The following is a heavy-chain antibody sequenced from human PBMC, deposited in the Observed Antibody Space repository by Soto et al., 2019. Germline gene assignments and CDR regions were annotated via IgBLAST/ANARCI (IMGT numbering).Heavy chain of an antibody. J-gene: IGHJ2*01. V-gene: IGHV4-59*08. D-gene: IGHD6-25*01. CDR3: ARQGYSSEAYFDL. CDR2: IYYSGST. CDR1: GGSISSYY. Sequence: QVQLQESGPGLVKPSETLSLTCTVSGGSISSYYWSWIRQPPGKGLEWIGYIYYSGSTNYNPSLKSRVTMSVDTSKNQFSLKLSSVTAADTAVYYCARQGYSSEAYFDLWGRGTLVTVSS.